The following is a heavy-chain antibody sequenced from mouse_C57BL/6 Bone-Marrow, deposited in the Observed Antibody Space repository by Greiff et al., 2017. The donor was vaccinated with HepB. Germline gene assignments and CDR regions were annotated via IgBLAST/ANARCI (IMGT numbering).Heavy chain of an antibody. CDR2: ISSGGSYT. CDR3: ARHSSYYYGSSWFAY. J-gene: IGHJ3*01. CDR1: GFTFSSYG. Sequence: EVKLQESGGDLVKPGGSLKLSCAASGFTFSSYGMSWVRQTPDKRLEWVATISSGGSYTYYPDSVKGRFTISRDNAKNTLYLQMSSLKSEDTAMYYCARHSSYYYGSSWFAYWGQGTLVTVSA. D-gene: IGHD1-1*01. V-gene: IGHV5-6*01.